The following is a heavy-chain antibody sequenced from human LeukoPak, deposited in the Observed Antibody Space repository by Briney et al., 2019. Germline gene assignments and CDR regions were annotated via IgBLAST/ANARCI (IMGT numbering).Heavy chain of an antibody. Sequence: GGSLRLSCAASGLTFDDYAMHWVRQAPGKGLEWVSGISWNSGSIGYADSVKGRFTISRDNAKNSLYLQMNSLRAENTALYYCAKDTRQRYCTNGVCYTYFDYWGQGTLVTVSS. CDR1: GLTFDDYA. J-gene: IGHJ4*02. CDR3: AKDTRQRYCTNGVCYTYFDY. CDR2: ISWNSGSI. V-gene: IGHV3-9*01. D-gene: IGHD2-8*01.